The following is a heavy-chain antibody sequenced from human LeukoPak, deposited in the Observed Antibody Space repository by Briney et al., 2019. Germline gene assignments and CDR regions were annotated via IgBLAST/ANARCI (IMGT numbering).Heavy chain of an antibody. CDR2: IAYDGSRA. J-gene: IGHJ4*02. CDR1: GFTFGGYG. D-gene: IGHD6-13*01. CDR3: TRYSNDHFDY. V-gene: IGHV3-33*01. Sequence: PGRSLRLSCAGSGFTFGGYGMHWFRQTPGKGLEWVAVIAYDGSRAFYADSVEGRFTISRDNSKNTMSVQMDDLRAEDTAVYYCTRYSNDHFDYWGQGTLVTVSS.